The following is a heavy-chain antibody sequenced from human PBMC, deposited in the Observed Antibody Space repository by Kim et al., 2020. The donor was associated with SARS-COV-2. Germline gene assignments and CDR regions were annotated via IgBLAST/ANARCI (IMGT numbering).Heavy chain of an antibody. V-gene: IGHV3-23*03. D-gene: IGHD2-15*01. J-gene: IGHJ4*02. CDR2: IYSGGSST. Sequence: GGSLRLSCAASGFTFSSYAMSWVRQAPGKGLEWVSVIYSGGSSTYYADSVKGRFTISRDNSKNTLYLQMNSLRAEDTAVYYCAKGLLEFDYWGQGTLVT. CDR1: GFTFSSYA. CDR3: AKGLLEFDY.